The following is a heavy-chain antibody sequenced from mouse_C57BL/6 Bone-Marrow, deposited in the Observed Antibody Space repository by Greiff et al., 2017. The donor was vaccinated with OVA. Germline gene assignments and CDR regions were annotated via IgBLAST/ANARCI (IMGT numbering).Heavy chain of an antibody. Sequence: VQLQQSGPELVKPGASVKISCKASGYTFTDYYMNWVKQSHGKSLEWIGDINPNNGGTSYNQKFKGKATLTVDKSSSTAYMELRSLTSEDSAVYYWARRAARYFDVWGTGTTVTVSS. J-gene: IGHJ1*03. CDR2: INPNNGGT. CDR3: ARRAARYFDV. D-gene: IGHD3-1*01. V-gene: IGHV1-26*01. CDR1: GYTFTDYY.